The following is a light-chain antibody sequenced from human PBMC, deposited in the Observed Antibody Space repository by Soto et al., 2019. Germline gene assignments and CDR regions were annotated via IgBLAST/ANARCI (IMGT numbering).Light chain of an antibody. CDR2: GAS. CDR1: QSVSSN. J-gene: IGKJ5*01. Sequence: EIVMTQSPATLSVSPGERATLSCRASQSVSSNLAWYQQKPGQAPRLLIYGASTRATGIPARFSGSGSGAAFTITISRLQFEDFPVYYWQQYNNWPPITFGQGTRLEIK. CDR3: QQYNNWPPIT. V-gene: IGKV3-15*01.